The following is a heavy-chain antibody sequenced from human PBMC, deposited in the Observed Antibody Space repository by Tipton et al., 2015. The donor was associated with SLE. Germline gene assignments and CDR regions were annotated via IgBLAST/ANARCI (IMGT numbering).Heavy chain of an antibody. CDR2: TSGGGDIT. CDR1: GFTLSNYA. J-gene: IGHJ6*02. CDR3: ATQHQRPPGMSYYFYGLDV. D-gene: IGHD2-2*01. Sequence: SLRLSCAASGFTLSNYAMSWVRQAPGKGLEWVSVTSGGGDITSYAASVQGRFAISRDNSKNTLYLEMNSLRADDTAVYYCATQHQRPPGMSYYFYGLDVWGQGTTVTVTS. V-gene: IGHV3-23*01.